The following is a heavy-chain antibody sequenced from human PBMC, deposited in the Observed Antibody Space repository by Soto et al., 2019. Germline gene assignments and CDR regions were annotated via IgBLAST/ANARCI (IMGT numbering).Heavy chain of an antibody. J-gene: IGHJ4*02. CDR1: GGSISSYY. Sequence: PSETLSLTCTVSGGSISSYYWSWVRQAPGKGLEWVSIISGSSERTYYADSVKGRFTISRDNSKNTLYLQMNSLRAEDTAVYYCAKVKEGATDYWGQATLVTVSS. CDR2: ISGSSERT. D-gene: IGHD1-26*01. CDR3: AKVKEGATDY. V-gene: IGHV3-23*01.